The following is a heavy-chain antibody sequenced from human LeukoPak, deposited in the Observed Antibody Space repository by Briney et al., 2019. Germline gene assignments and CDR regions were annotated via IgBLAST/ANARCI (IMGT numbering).Heavy chain of an antibody. V-gene: IGHV4-4*02. D-gene: IGHD6-6*01. CDR3: ARHLFPSGSSSLGY. J-gene: IGHJ4*02. CDR2: IHYSERT. CDR1: GVSISSSKW. Sequence: SGTLSLTCAVSGVSISSSKWWIWVRQPPGKGLEWIEYIHYSERTNYNPSLKSPVTISVDTSKNQLSLKLSSVTAADTAVYYCARHLFPSGSSSLGYWGQGTLVTVSS.